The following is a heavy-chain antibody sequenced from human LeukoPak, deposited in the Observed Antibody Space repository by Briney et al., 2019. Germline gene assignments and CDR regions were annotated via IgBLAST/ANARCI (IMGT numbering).Heavy chain of an antibody. CDR2: INHSGST. Sequence: SETLSLTCAVYGGSFSGYYWSWIRQPPGKGLEWIGEINHSGSTNYNPSLKSRVTISVDTSKNQFSLKLSSVTAADTAVCYCASGDPADYWGQGTLVTVSS. D-gene: IGHD2-2*01. J-gene: IGHJ4*02. CDR1: GGSFSGYY. V-gene: IGHV4-34*01. CDR3: ASGDPADY.